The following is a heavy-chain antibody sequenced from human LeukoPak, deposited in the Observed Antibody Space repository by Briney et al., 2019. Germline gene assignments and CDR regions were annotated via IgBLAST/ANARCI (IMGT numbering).Heavy chain of an antibody. J-gene: IGHJ4*02. D-gene: IGHD5-18*01. Sequence: SGTLSLTCTVSGGSISSYYWSWIRQPPGKGLEWIGYIYYSGSTNYNPSLKSRVTISVDTSKNQFSLKLSSVTAADTAVYYCARTGYSYGFTPLDYWGQGTLVTVSS. CDR3: ARTGYSYGFTPLDY. CDR2: IYYSGST. V-gene: IGHV4-59*08. CDR1: GGSISSYY.